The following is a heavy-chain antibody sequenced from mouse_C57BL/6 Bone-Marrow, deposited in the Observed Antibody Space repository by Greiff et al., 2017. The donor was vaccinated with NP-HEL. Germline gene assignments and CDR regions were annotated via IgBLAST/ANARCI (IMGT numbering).Heavy chain of an antibody. Sequence: DVKLQESGPELVKPGASVKIPCKASGYTFTDYNMDWVKQSHGKSLEWIGDINPNNGGTIYNQKFKGKATLTVDKSSSTAYMELRSLTSEDTAVYYCARSRLRRYYFDYWGQGTTLTVSS. J-gene: IGHJ2*01. CDR2: INPNNGGT. CDR1: GYTFTDYN. CDR3: ARSRLRRYYFDY. V-gene: IGHV1-18*01. D-gene: IGHD2-4*01.